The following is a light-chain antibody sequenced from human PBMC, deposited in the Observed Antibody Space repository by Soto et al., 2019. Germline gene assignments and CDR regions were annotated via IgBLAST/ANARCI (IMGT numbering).Light chain of an antibody. V-gene: IGKV3-11*01. CDR2: DAS. CDR3: QQRSNWPPYT. J-gene: IGKJ2*01. Sequence: EIVLTQSPATLSLSPGERATLSCWASRSVSSYLAWYQQKPGQAPRLLIYDASNRATGIPARFSGSGSGTDFTLTISSLEPEDFAVYYCQQRSNWPPYTFGQGTKLEIK. CDR1: RSVSSY.